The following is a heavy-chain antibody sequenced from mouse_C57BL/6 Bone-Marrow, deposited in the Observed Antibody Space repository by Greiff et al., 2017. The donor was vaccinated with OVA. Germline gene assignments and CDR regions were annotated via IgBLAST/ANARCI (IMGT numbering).Heavy chain of an antibody. CDR1: GYSIPSGYY. V-gene: IGHV3-6*01. CDR3: ARDGYWSWFAY. CDR2: ISYDGSN. J-gene: IGHJ3*01. D-gene: IGHD2-3*01. Sequence: VQLQQSGPGLVKPSQSLSLTCSVTGYSIPSGYYWNWIRQFPGNKLEWMGYISYDGSNNYNPSLKNRISITRDTSKNQFFLKLNSVTTEDTATYYCARDGYWSWFAYWGQGTLVTVSA.